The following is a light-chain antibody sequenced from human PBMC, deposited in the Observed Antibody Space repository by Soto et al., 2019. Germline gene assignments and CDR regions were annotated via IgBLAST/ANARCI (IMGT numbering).Light chain of an antibody. CDR3: QHRTNWPSRT. CDR2: DAS. CDR1: QSVSSY. Sequence: EIVLTHSPAPLSLSPGERATLSFRASQSVSSYLAWYQQRPGQAPRLLIYDASNRATGIPSRFSGSGSGTDFPLTISSIEPEDFGIYYCQHRTNWPSRTFVGGTKVKLK. V-gene: IGKV3-11*01. J-gene: IGKJ4*01.